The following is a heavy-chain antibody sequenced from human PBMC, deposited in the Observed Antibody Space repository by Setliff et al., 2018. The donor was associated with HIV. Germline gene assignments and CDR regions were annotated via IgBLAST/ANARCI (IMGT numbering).Heavy chain of an antibody. Sequence: PSETLSLTCTVSGASISSYYWSWIRQPPGKGLEWIGYIYYSGSTNYNPSLKSRVTISVDTSKNQFSLKLSSVTAADTAVYYCARGRGSYWGQGTLVTVS. CDR2: IYYSGST. D-gene: IGHD1-26*01. V-gene: IGHV4-59*01. CDR3: ARGRGSY. CDR1: GASISSYY. J-gene: IGHJ4*02.